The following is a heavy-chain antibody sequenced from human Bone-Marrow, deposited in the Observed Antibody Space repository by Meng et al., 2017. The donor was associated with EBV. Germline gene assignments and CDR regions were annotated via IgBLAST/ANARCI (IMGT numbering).Heavy chain of an antibody. Sequence: QVQGVESGDEVKKTGASVKVSCRASGYTFTSTSFAIHWVRQAPGQRLEWMGWINAGKGNTKYSQNFQGRVTITRDTSATTVHMELRSLRSEDTAVYYCARGQHDYAFDYWGQGTLVTVSS. CDR1: GYTFTSTSFA. D-gene: IGHD4-17*01. CDR3: ARGQHDYAFDY. V-gene: IGHV1-3*01. J-gene: IGHJ4*02. CDR2: INAGKGNT.